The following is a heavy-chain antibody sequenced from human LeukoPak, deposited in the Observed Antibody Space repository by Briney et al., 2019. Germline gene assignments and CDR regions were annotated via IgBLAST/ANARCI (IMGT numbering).Heavy chain of an antibody. J-gene: IGHJ6*02. CDR2: ISSSGSTI. CDR3: ARESDSSGYHYYYYGMDV. D-gene: IGHD3-22*01. Sequence: AGGSLRLSCAASGFTFSDYYMSWIRQAPGKGLEWVSYISSSGSTIYYADSVKGRFTISRDNAKNSLYLQMNSLRAEDTAVYYCARESDSSGYHYYYYGMDVWGQGTTVTVSS. CDR1: GFTFSDYY. V-gene: IGHV3-11*01.